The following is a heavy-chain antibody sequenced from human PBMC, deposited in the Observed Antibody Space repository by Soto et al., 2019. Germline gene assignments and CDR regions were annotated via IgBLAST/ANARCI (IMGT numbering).Heavy chain of an antibody. V-gene: IGHV1-69*13. J-gene: IGHJ6*02. Sequence: SVKVSCKASGGTFSSYAISWVRQAPGQGLEWMGGIIPIFGTANYAQKFQGRVTITADESTSTAYMELSSLRSEDTAVYYCARTRYYYDSSGRPNYYYYGMDVWGQGTTVTVSS. D-gene: IGHD3-22*01. CDR2: IIPIFGTA. CDR1: GGTFSSYA. CDR3: ARTRYYYDSSGRPNYYYYGMDV.